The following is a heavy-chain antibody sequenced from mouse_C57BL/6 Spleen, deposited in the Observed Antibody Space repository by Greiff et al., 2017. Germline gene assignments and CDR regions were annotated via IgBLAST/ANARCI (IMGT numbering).Heavy chain of an antibody. CDR1: GFTFSSYA. CDR3: TRNNYDGGWYFDV. V-gene: IGHV5-9-1*02. Sequence: EVQGVESGEGLVKPGGSLKLSCAASGFTFSSYAMSWVRQTPEKRLEWVAYISSGGDYIYYADTVKGRFTISRDNARNTLYLQMSSLKSEDTAMYYCTRNNYDGGWYFDVWGTGTTVTVSS. CDR2: ISSGGDYI. D-gene: IGHD2-3*01. J-gene: IGHJ1*03.